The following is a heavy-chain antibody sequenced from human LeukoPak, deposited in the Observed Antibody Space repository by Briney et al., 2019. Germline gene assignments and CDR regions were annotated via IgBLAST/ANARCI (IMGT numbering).Heavy chain of an antibody. CDR3: ASGGRSSWYPRYFDY. CDR2: INPNSGGT. J-gene: IGHJ4*02. D-gene: IGHD6-13*01. V-gene: IGHV1-2*02. Sequence: GASVKVSCKASGYTFTGYYMHWVRQAPGQGLEWMGWINPNSGGTNYAQKFQGRVTMTRDTSISTAYMELSRLRSDDTAVYYCASGGRSSWYPRYFDYWGQGTLVTVSS. CDR1: GYTFTGYY.